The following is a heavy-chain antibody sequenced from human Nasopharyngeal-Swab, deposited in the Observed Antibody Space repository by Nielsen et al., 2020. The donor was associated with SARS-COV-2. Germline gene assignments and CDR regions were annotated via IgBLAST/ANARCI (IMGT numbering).Heavy chain of an antibody. CDR2: IYYSGST. CDR1: GDSISSYY. CDR3: ARERRYSSGWSYYYYGMDV. V-gene: IGHV4-59*13. Sequence: GSLRLSCTVSGDSISSYYWSWIRQPPGKGLEWIGYIYYSGSTNYNPSLKSRVTISVDTSKNQFSLKLSSVTAADTAVYYCARERRYSSGWSYYYYGMDVWGQGTTVTVSS. J-gene: IGHJ6*02. D-gene: IGHD6-19*01.